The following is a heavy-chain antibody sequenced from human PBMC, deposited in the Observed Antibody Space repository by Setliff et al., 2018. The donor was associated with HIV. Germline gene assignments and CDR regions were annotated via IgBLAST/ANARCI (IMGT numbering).Heavy chain of an antibody. D-gene: IGHD2-21*01. CDR2: IYYTGST. CDR3: ARHVATFLGTQFYYPDY. J-gene: IGHJ4*02. Sequence: SETLSLTCTVSGGSIRSSSYYWGWIRHPPGKGLDWIGSIYYTGSTYYNLSLKSRVTISVDTSKNEFSLELSSVTAADTAVYYCARHVATFLGTQFYYPDYWGQGTLVTVSS. CDR1: GGSIRSSSYY. V-gene: IGHV4-39*01.